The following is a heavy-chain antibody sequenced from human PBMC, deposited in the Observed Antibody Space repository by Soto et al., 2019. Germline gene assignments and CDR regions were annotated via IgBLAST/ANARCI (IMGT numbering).Heavy chain of an antibody. J-gene: IGHJ6*02. D-gene: IGHD6-13*01. CDR2: IDPSDSYT. V-gene: IGHV5-10-1*01. Sequence: GESLKISCKGSGYSFTSYWISWVRQMPGTGLEWMGRIDPSDSYTNYSPSFQGHVTISADKSISTAYLQWSSLKASDTAMYYCARGNSSSWYYYYGMDVWGQGTTVTVSS. CDR1: GYSFTSYW. CDR3: ARGNSSSWYYYYGMDV.